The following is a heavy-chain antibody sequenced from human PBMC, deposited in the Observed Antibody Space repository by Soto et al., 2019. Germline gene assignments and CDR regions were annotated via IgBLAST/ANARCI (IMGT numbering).Heavy chain of an antibody. CDR2: ISSSSSYI. V-gene: IGHV3-21*01. D-gene: IGHD5-12*01. Sequence: PGGSLRLSCAASGFTFSSYSMNWVRQAPGKGLEWVSSISSSSSYIYYADSVKGRFTISRDNAKNSLYLQMNSLRAEDTAVYYCARDRGYSGYDYYYFGYWGQGTLVTVSS. CDR1: GFTFSSYS. CDR3: ARDRGYSGYDYYYFGY. J-gene: IGHJ4*02.